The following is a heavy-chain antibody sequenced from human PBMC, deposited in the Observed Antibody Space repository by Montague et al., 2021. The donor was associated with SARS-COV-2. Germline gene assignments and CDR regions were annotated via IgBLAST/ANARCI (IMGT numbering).Heavy chain of an antibody. V-gene: IGHV2-70*01. CDR1: GFSLSTSGMC. CDR3: ARNRDYDILTGSYSGFDY. Sequence: PALVKLTQTLTLTCTFSGFSLSTSGMCVSWIRQPPGKALEWLALIYWDDDKYYSTSLKTRLTISKDTSKNQVVLTMTNMDPVDTATYYCARNRDYDILTGSYSGFDYWGQGTLVTVSS. J-gene: IGHJ4*02. D-gene: IGHD3-9*01. CDR2: IYWDDDK.